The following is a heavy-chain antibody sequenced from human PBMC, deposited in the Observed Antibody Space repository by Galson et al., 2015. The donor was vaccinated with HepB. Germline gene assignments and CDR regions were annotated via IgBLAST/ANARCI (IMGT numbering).Heavy chain of an antibody. CDR1: GFTFSSYG. CDR3: ARDGSGWYYFDY. D-gene: IGHD6-13*01. CDR2: IYSDGRT. Sequence: SLRLSCAASGFTFSSYGMHWVRQAPGKGLEWVSVIYSDGRTYYADSVKGRFTISRDNSKNMLYLQMNSLRAEDTAVYYCARDGSGWYYFDYWGQGTLVTVSS. J-gene: IGHJ4*02. V-gene: IGHV3-66*01.